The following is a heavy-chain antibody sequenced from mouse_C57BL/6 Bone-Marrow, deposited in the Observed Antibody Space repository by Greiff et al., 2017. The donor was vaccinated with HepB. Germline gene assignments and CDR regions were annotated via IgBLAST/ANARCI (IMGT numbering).Heavy chain of an antibody. CDR3: ARAGWDFDY. D-gene: IGHD1-2*01. Sequence: EVMLVESGGDLVKPGGSLKLSCAASGFTFSSYGMSWVRQTPDKRLEWVATISSGGSYTYYPDSVKGRFTISRDNAKNTLYLQMSSLKSEDTAMYYCARAGWDFDYWGQGTTLTVSS. V-gene: IGHV5-6*01. J-gene: IGHJ2*01. CDR2: ISSGGSYT. CDR1: GFTFSSYG.